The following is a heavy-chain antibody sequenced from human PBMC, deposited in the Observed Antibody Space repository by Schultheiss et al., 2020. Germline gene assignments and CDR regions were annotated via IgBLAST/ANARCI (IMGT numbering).Heavy chain of an antibody. CDR3: ARAAGYCSGGSCYSSLPFDY. CDR2: IYYSGST. J-gene: IGHJ4*02. V-gene: IGHV4-61*01. Sequence: SETLSLTCTVSGGSISSGTYYWSWIRQHPGKGLEWIGYIYYSGSTNYNPSLKSRVTISVDTSKNQFSLKLSSVTAADTAVYYCARAAGYCSGGSCYSSLPFDYWGQGTLVTVSS. CDR1: GGSISSGTYY. D-gene: IGHD2-15*01.